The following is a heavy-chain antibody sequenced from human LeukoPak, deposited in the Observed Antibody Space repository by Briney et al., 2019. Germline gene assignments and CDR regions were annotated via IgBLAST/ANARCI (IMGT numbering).Heavy chain of an antibody. CDR3: ATDQGLGHPAYYDILTGPTPSFDY. J-gene: IGHJ4*02. CDR1: GYTLTELS. Sequence: GASVKVSCKVSGYTLTELSMHWVRQAPGKGLEWMGGFDPEDGETIYAQKFQGRVTMTEDTSTDTAYMELSSLGSEDTAVYYCATDQGLGHPAYYDILTGPTPSFDYWGQGTLVTVSS. CDR2: FDPEDGET. V-gene: IGHV1-24*01. D-gene: IGHD3-9*01.